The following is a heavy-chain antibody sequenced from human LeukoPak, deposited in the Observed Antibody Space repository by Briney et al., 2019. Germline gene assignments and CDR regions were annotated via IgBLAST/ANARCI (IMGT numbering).Heavy chain of an antibody. D-gene: IGHD3-10*01. Sequence: SETLSLTCAVYGGSFSGYYWSWTRQPPGKGLEWIGEINHSGSTNYNPSLKSRVTVSVDTSTNQLSLKLSSVTAADTAVYYCARGTGSXGRLGXWGQGTLVTVX. CDR3: ARGTGSXGRLGX. CDR1: GGSFSGYY. J-gene: IGHJ4*02. CDR2: INHSGST. V-gene: IGHV4-34*01.